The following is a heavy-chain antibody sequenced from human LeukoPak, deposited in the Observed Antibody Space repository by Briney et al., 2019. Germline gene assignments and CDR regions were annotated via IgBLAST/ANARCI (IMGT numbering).Heavy chain of an antibody. CDR2: IIPIFGTA. CDR3: ARDSNSGSYWWFDP. Sequence: SVKVSCKASGGTFSSYAISWVRQAPGQGLEWMGGIIPIFGTANYAQKFQGRVTITADESTSTAYMGLSSLRSEDTAVYYCARDSNSGSYWWFDPWGQGTLVTVSS. D-gene: IGHD1-26*01. CDR1: GGTFSSYA. J-gene: IGHJ5*02. V-gene: IGHV1-69*13.